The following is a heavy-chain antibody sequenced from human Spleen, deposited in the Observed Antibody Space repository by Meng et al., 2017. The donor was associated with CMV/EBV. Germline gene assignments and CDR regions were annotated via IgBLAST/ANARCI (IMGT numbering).Heavy chain of an antibody. Sequence: SVKVSCKASGYTFTGYYMHWVRQAPGQGLEWMGGIIPLSGTTKYAQKFQGRVTIATDESTTTVYMLLTRLRSEDTAVYYCARLGYCSSTSCYYYYYAMDVWGQGTTVTVSS. V-gene: IGHV1-69*05. CDR1: GYTFTGYY. D-gene: IGHD2-2*01. CDR3: ARLGYCSSTSCYYYYYAMDV. J-gene: IGHJ6*02. CDR2: IIPLSGTT.